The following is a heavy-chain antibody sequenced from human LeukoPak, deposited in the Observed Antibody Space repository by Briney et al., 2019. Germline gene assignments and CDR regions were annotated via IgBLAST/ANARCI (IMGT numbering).Heavy chain of an antibody. V-gene: IGHV3-21*01. D-gene: IGHD2-21*02. J-gene: IGHJ3*02. Sequence: PGGSLRLSCGASGFTFSRYSMNWVRQARGKGLEWVSSISSSGSYIYYADSVKGRFNISRDNAKNSLYLQMNSLRAEDTAVYYCASRNQYCGGDCFWAFDIWGQGTMVTVSS. CDR1: GFTFSRYS. CDR3: ASRNQYCGGDCFWAFDI. CDR2: ISSSGSYI.